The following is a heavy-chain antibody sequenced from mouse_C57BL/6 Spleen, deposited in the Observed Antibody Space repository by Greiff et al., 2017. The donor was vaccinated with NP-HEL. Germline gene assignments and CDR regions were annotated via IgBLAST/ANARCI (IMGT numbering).Heavy chain of an antibody. CDR3: ARSEDSSTCAY. CDR1: GYTFTSYW. V-gene: IGHV1-69*01. CDR2: IDPSDSYT. Sequence: QVQLQQPGAELVMPGASVKLSCKASGYTFTSYWMHWVKQRPGQGLEWIGEIDPSDSYTNYNQKFKGKSTLTVDKSSSTAYMQLSSLTSEDSAVYYCARSEDSSTCAYWGQGTLVTVSA. J-gene: IGHJ3*01. D-gene: IGHD3-2*02.